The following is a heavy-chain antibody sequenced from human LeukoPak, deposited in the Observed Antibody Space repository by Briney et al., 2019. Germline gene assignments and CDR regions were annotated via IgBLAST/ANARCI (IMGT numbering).Heavy chain of an antibody. J-gene: IGHJ4*02. CDR1: GFTFSSYA. Sequence: GRSLRLSCAASGFTFSSYAMHWVRKAPGKGLEWVAVISYDGSNKYYADSVKGRFTISRDNSKNTLYLQMNSLRAEDTAVYYCASGDYDSSGYFTYFDYWGQGTLVTVSS. V-gene: IGHV3-30*04. D-gene: IGHD3-22*01. CDR3: ASGDYDSSGYFTYFDY. CDR2: ISYDGSNK.